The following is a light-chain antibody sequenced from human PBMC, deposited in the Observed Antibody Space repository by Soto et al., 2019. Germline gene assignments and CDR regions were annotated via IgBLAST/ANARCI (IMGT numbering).Light chain of an antibody. CDR1: SSDVGGYNY. Sequence: QSALTQPHSVSGSPGQSVAISCSGTSSDVGGYNYVSWYQQHPGKAPKLIIFDVNKRPSGVPDRVSGSKGGGTACLTISGLQAEDEADYYSFSYGGSFYVVGTGTKVTVL. J-gene: IGLJ1*01. CDR2: DVN. CDR3: FSYGGSFYV. V-gene: IGLV2-11*01.